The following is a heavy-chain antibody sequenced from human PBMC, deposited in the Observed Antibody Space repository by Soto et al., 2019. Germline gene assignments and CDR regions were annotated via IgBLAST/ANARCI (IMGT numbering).Heavy chain of an antibody. J-gene: IGHJ5*02. CDR2: IYYSGST. CDR3: ARRKPWFDP. CDR1: GGSISGSNYY. Sequence: QLQLQESGPGLVKPSETLSLSCTVSGGSISGSNYYWGWIRQPPGKGLEWIGTIYYSGSTSYNSSVKSRVTISVDTSKNQFSLKLSSVTAADTAVYYCARRKPWFDPWGQGTLVTVSS. V-gene: IGHV4-39*01.